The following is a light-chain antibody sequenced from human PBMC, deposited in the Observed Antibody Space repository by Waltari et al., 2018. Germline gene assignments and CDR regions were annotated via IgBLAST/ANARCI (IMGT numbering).Light chain of an antibody. V-gene: IGKV4-1*01. CDR3: QQYYSTPLT. Sequence: DCVLTQSPDSLAVSLAERPTITCQSSPCVLYSSNIKNYLAWYQQKPAQPPKLLIHRASTRESGVPDRFSGSGSGTDFTLTISSLQAEDVAVYYCQQYYSTPLTFGGGTKVEIK. CDR2: RAS. CDR1: PCVLYSSNIKNY. J-gene: IGKJ4*01.